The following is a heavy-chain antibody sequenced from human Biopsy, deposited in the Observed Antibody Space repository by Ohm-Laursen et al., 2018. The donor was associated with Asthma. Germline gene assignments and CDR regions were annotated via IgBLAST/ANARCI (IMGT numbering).Heavy chain of an antibody. CDR2: IYYSGTT. J-gene: IGHJ6*02. Sequence: TLSLTCSLSSGSGGYMRSGNYYWGWLRQPPGKGLEWIGSIYYSGTTYYNPSLESRVTVSADTSKNQFSLKLTSVTAADTAVYYCARGPELDVWGQGTTVTVSS. CDR3: ARGPELDV. V-gene: IGHV4-39*01. CDR1: SGSGGYMRSGNYY.